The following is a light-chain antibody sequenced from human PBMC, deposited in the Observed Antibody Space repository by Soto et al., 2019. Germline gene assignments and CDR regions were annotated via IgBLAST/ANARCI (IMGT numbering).Light chain of an antibody. Sequence: QSALTQPASVSGSPGQSITISCTGTSRDVGCYYYVSWYQQHPGKAPKSMIYDVSNRPSGVSNRFSGSKSGNTASLAISGHQAEAERDYYCISDTPINTRHMFFGGGTKVTVL. V-gene: IGLV2-14*01. J-gene: IGLJ1*01. CDR3: ISDTPINTRHMF. CDR2: DVS. CDR1: SRDVGCYYY.